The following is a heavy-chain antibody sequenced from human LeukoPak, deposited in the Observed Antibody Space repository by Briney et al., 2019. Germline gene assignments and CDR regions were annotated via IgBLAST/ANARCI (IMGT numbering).Heavy chain of an antibody. V-gene: IGHV3-21*01. CDR1: GCTFSSYS. Sequence: GGTLTLSCAASGCTFSSYSMNWVRRAPGKGLEWVSSISSSSSYIYYADSVKGRFTISRDNAKNSLYLQMNRLRAEDTAVYYCARENGVVVAATGFDYWGQGTLVTVSS. CDR3: ARENGVVVAATGFDY. J-gene: IGHJ4*02. CDR2: ISSSSSYI. D-gene: IGHD2-15*01.